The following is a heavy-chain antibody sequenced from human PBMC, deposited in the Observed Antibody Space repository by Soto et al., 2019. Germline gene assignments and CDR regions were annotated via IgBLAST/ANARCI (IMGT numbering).Heavy chain of an antibody. Sequence: EVHLLESGGGLVHPGESLRLSCGASGFTFSARVMTWVRQAPGQGLEWVACSTGGDPGTHYADSVKGRFTVSRDNSKNMVYLQMNNVRVEDTGVYYCAKGLNNGRWYAEDWGQGALVTVSS. CDR2: STGGDPGT. V-gene: IGHV3-23*01. CDR1: GFTFSARV. J-gene: IGHJ4*02. D-gene: IGHD6-13*01. CDR3: AKGLNNGRWYAED.